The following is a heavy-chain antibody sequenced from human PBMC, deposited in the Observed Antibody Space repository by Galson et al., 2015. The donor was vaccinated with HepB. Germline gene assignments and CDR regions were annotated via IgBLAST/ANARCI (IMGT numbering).Heavy chain of an antibody. V-gene: IGHV1-24*01. J-gene: IGHJ4*02. CDR3: ATDGDQLLSFDY. Sequence: SVKVSCKVSGYTLTELSMHWVRQAPGKGLEWMGGFDPEDGETIYAPKFQGRVTMTEDTSTDTAYMELSSLRSEDTAVYYCATDGDQLLSFDYWGQGTLVTVSS. CDR2: FDPEDGET. CDR1: GYTLTELS. D-gene: IGHD2-2*01.